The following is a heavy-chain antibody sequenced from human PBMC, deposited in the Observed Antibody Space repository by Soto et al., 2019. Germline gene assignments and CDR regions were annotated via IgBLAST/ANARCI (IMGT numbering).Heavy chain of an antibody. J-gene: IGHJ4*02. V-gene: IGHV3-53*01. CDR1: GFTVSSNY. D-gene: IGHD3-10*01. Sequence: GGSLRLSCAASGFTVSSNYMSWVRQAPGKGLEWVSVIYSGGSTYYADSVKGRFTISRDNSKNTLYLQMNSLRAEDTAVYYCARELLWFGESGYFDYWSQGTLVTVSS. CDR2: IYSGGST. CDR3: ARELLWFGESGYFDY.